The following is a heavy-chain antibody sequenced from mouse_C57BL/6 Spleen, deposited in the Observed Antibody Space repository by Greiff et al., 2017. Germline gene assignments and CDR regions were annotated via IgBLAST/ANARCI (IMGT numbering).Heavy chain of an antibody. J-gene: IGHJ2*01. CDR1: GFTFSDYY. D-gene: IGHD2-14*01. CDR3: AREGYFFYFGY. V-gene: IGHV5-16*01. CDR2: INYDGSST. Sequence: EVKLVESEGGLVQPGSSMKLSCPASGFTFSDYYMAWVRQVPEKGLEWVANINYDGSSTYYLDSLKSRFIISRDNAKNILYLQMSSLKSEDTATYYCAREGYFFYFGYWGQGTTLTVSS.